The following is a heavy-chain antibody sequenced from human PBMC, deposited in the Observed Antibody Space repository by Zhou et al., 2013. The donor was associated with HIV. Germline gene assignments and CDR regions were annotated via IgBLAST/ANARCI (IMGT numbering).Heavy chain of an antibody. Sequence: QVQLQESGPGLVKPSETLSLTCAVSGYSIRSGYYWGCIRQPPGKGLEWIASIYHSGTTYYNPSLKSRATISVDTSKNQFSLRLTSVTAADTAVYYCARAEAWIANREGFDYWGQGVLVTVSS. V-gene: IGHV4-38-2*01. J-gene: IGHJ4*02. CDR3: ARAEAWIANREGFDY. CDR1: GYSIRSGYY. D-gene: IGHD5-12*01. CDR2: IYHSGTT.